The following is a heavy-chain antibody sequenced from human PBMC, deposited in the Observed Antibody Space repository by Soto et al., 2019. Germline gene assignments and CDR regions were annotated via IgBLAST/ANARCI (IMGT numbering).Heavy chain of an antibody. J-gene: IGHJ5*02. D-gene: IGHD4-17*01. Sequence: QLQLRESGPGLVKPSETLSLKCTVSGGSIADFGLYWGWVRQSPGKGLEWIATISNTGDSYFNPSLQSRLSMSIDTSKKKVSLSLRSVTAADSSLYYRALHWGAPYGDYRNFDPWGPGTLVTVSS. CDR3: ALHWGAPYGDYRNFDP. V-gene: IGHV4-39*01. CDR2: ISNTGDS. CDR1: GGSIADFGLY.